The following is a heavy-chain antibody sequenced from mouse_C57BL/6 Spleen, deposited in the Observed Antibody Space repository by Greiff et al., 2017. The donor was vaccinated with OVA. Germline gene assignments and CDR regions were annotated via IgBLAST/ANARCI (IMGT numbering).Heavy chain of an antibody. CDR2: IYPGSGST. J-gene: IGHJ1*03. CDR1: GYTFTSYW. Sequence: QVHVKQPGAELVKPGASVKMSCKASGYTFTSYWITWVKQRPGQGLEWIGDIYPGSGSTNYNEKFKSKATLTVDTSSSTAYMQLSSLTSEDSAVYYCARGDYGSRRLGWYFDVWGTGTTVTVSS. V-gene: IGHV1-55*01. CDR3: ARGDYGSRRLGWYFDV. D-gene: IGHD1-1*01.